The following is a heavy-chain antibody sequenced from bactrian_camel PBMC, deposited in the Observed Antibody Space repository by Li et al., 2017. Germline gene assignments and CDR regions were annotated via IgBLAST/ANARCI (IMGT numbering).Heavy chain of an antibody. D-gene: IGHD3*01. Sequence: HVQLVESGGDSVQPGGSLKLSCTASGDIIRKYRYWCMAWFRQAPGKEREGVAAVDQDGTSLYADSAKGRFSLSGDNAKNELYLQMNNLKREDTGMYYCAADWGTGCYSGSWSRPVYDYWGQGTQVTVS. CDR1: GDIIRKYRYWC. V-gene: IGHV3S53*01. J-gene: IGHJ4*01. CDR2: VDQDGTS. CDR3: AADWGTGCYSGSWSRPVYDY.